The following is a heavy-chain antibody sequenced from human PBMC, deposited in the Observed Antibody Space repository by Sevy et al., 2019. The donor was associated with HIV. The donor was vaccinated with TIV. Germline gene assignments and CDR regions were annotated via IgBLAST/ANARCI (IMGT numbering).Heavy chain of an antibody. Sequence: GGSLRLSCVASGFAFRSYAMSWVRQAPGKGLEWISTVSDETDTTFYADSVKGRFTISRDTSKNTLYLQMNSLRADDTATYYCAKESVMPMFVLIIHNFDFWGRGTLVTVSS. D-gene: IGHD2-8*01. J-gene: IGHJ4*02. CDR2: VSDETDTT. CDR1: GFAFRSYA. CDR3: AKESVMPMFVLIIHNFDF. V-gene: IGHV3-23*01.